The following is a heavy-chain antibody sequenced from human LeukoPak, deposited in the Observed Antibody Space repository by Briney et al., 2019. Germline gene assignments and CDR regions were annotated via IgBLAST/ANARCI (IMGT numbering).Heavy chain of an antibody. J-gene: IGHJ3*02. D-gene: IGHD2-2*01. Sequence: GGSLRLSCAASGFTFSNYAMSWVRQAPGKGLEWVSSISSSSSYIYYADSVKGRFTISRDNAKNSLYLQMNSLRAEDTAVYYCARDMPGPYAFDIWGQGTMVTVSS. CDR1: GFTFSNYA. V-gene: IGHV3-21*01. CDR2: ISSSSSYI. CDR3: ARDMPGPYAFDI.